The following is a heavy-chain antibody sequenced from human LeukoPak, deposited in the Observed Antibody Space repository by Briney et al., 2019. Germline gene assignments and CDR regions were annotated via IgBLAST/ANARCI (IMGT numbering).Heavy chain of an antibody. J-gene: IGHJ4*02. D-gene: IGHD1-26*01. V-gene: IGHV1-18*01. CDR2: ISAYNGNT. CDR3: ATYSGSYSGAGNFDY. Sequence: VASVKVSCKASGYTFTSYGISWVRQAPGQGLEWMGWISAYNGNTNYAQKLQGRVTMTTDTSTGTAYMELRSLRSDDTAVYYCATYSGSYSGAGNFDYWGQGTLVTVSS. CDR1: GYTFTSYG.